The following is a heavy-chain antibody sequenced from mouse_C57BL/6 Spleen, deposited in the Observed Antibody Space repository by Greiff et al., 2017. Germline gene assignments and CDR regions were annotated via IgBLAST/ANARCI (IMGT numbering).Heavy chain of an antibody. CDR1: GYTFTSYW. D-gene: IGHD2-3*01. J-gene: IGHJ2*01. Sequence: VQLQQPGAELVKPGASVKLSCKASGYTFTSYWMQWVKQRPGQGLEWIGEIDPSDSYTNYNQKFKGKATLTVDTSSSTAYMQLSSLTSEDSAVYYCARRKVYDGYYVDYWGQGTTLTVSS. CDR3: ARRKVYDGYYVDY. V-gene: IGHV1-50*01. CDR2: IDPSDSYT.